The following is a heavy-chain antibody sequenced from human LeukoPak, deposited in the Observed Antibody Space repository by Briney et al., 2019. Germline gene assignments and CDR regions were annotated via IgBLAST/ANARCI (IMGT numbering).Heavy chain of an antibody. D-gene: IGHD3-22*01. CDR2: IYYSGIT. V-gene: IGHV4-39*01. J-gene: IGHJ4*02. CDR3: ARSDYYDYRQIDI. Sequence: SETLPLTCTVSGDSIITSSYYWGWIRQPPGKGLEWLGSIYYSGITHYNPSLKRRVTIYVDTSRNQFSLHLYSVTAADTVVFYCARSDYYDYRQIDIWGQGTLVTVSS. CDR1: GDSIITSSYY.